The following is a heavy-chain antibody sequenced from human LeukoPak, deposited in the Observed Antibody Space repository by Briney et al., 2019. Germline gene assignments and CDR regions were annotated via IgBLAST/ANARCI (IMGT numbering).Heavy chain of an antibody. CDR1: GFTFSSYA. V-gene: IGHV3-23*01. CDR2: ISGSGGST. CDR3: ARQIQGDYFDY. Sequence: GGSLRLSCAASGFTFSSYAMSWVRRAPGKGLEWVSAISGSGGSTYYADSVKGRFTISRDNSKNTLYLQMNSLRAEDTAVYYCARQIQGDYFDYWGQGTLVTVSS. J-gene: IGHJ4*02.